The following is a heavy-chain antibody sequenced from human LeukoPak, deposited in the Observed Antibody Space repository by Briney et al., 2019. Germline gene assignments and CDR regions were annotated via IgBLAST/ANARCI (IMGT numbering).Heavy chain of an antibody. V-gene: IGHV4-34*01. J-gene: IGHJ6*04. CDR1: CGSFSGYY. CDR2: INHSGST. D-gene: IGHD2-15*01. Sequence: PSETLSLTCAVYCGSFSGYYWSWIRQPPGKGLEWIGEINHSGSTNYNPSLKSRVTISVDTSKNQFSLKLSSVTAADTAVYYCARGLEVVVAATFHYGMDVWGKGTTVTVSS. CDR3: ARGLEVVVAATFHYGMDV.